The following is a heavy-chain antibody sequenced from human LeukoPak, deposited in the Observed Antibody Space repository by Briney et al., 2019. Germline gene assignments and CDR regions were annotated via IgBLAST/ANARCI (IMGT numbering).Heavy chain of an antibody. Sequence: GGSLRLSCAASGFTFSSYEMNWVRQAPGEGLEWVSYISSSGSTIYYANSVKGRFTISRDNAKNSLYLQMNSLRAEDTAVYYCARDMGSSSDWGQGTLVTVSS. D-gene: IGHD6-13*01. CDR2: ISSSGSTI. V-gene: IGHV3-48*03. J-gene: IGHJ4*02. CDR3: ARDMGSSSD. CDR1: GFTFSSYE.